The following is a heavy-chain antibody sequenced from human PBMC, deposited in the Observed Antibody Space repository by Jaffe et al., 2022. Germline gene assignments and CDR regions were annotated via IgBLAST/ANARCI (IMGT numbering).Heavy chain of an antibody. CDR1: GFTFGDYA. V-gene: IGHV3-49*04. D-gene: IGHD4-17*01. J-gene: IGHJ6*03. Sequence: EVQLVESGGGLVQPGRSLRLSCTASGFTFGDYAMSWVRQAPGKGLEWVGFIRSKAYGGTTEYAASVKGRFTISRDDSKSIAYLQMNSLKTEDTAVYYCTRVYGDYVWYYYYYMDVWGKGTTVTVSS. CDR2: IRSKAYGGTT. CDR3: TRVYGDYVWYYYYYMDV.